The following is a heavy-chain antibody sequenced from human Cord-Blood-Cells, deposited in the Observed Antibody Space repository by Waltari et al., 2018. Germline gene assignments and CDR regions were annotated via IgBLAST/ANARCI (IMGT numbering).Heavy chain of an antibody. J-gene: IGHJ3*02. CDR3: ARDPRRGITGDAFDI. V-gene: IGHV1-18*04. D-gene: IGHD1-20*01. CDR1: GYTFTSYG. Sequence: QVQLVQSGAEVKKPGASVKVSCKASGYTFTSYGISWVRQAPGQGLERMGWNSAYNGNTNYAQKLQGRVTMTTDTSTSTAYMELRSLRSDDTAVYYCARDPRRGITGDAFDIWGQGTMVTVSS. CDR2: NSAYNGNT.